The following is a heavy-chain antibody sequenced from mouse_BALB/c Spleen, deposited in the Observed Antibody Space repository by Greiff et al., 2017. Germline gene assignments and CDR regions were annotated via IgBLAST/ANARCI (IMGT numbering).Heavy chain of an antibody. CDR2: ISSGGST. D-gene: IGHD2-4*01. J-gene: IGHJ4*01. Sequence: EVKLVESGGGLVKPGGSLKLSCAASGFTFSSYAMSWVRQTPEKRLEWVASISSGGSTYYPDSVKGRFTISRDNARNILYLQMSSLRSEDTAMYYCAREGDDYDGDYAMDYWGQGTSVTVSS. CDR3: AREGDDYDGDYAMDY. V-gene: IGHV5-6-5*01. CDR1: GFTFSSYA.